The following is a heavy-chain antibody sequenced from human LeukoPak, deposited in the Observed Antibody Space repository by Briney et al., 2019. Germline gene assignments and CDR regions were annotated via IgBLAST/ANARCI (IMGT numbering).Heavy chain of an antibody. J-gene: IGHJ3*02. CDR3: AREGYCSSTSCYRGAFDI. CDR1: GYTFTGYY. CDR2: INPNSGGT. Sequence: GASVKVSCKASGYTFTGYYMHWVRQAPGQGLEWMGWINPNSGGTYYAQKFQGRVTMTRDTSISTAYMELSRLRSDDTAVYYCAREGYCSSTSCYRGAFDIWGQGTMVTVSS. V-gene: IGHV1-2*02. D-gene: IGHD2-2*01.